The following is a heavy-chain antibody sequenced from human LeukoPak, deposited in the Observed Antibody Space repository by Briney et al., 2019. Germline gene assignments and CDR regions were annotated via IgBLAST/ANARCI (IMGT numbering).Heavy chain of an antibody. CDR3: ARTVPAAAYYFDY. CDR1: GYIFPSYG. J-gene: IGHJ4*02. CDR2: ISAYNGNT. V-gene: IGHV1-18*01. Sequence: GASVKVSCKASGYIFPSYGINWVRQAPGQGPEWMGWISAYNGNTNYAQKLQGRVTMTTDTSTSTAYMELMSLRSDDTAVYYCARTVPAAAYYFDYWGQGTLVTVSS. D-gene: IGHD2-2*01.